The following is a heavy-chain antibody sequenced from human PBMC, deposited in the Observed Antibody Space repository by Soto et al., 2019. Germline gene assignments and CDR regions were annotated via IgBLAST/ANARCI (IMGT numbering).Heavy chain of an antibody. D-gene: IGHD3-3*01. CDR2: IYRSGST. CDR3: PRGKRFSGWFDP. V-gene: IGHV4-4*07. Sequence: TSETLSLTCTVTGGAISGYYWTWIRQSDGEGLEWIGRIYRSGSTNYNPSLKGRVTISLDTSMNSFSLRLNSVTAADTAVLYAPRGKRFSGWFDPW. J-gene: IGHJ5*02. CDR1: GGAISGYY.